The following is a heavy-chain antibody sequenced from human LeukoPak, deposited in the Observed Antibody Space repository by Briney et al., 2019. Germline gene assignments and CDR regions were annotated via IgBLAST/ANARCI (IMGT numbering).Heavy chain of an antibody. D-gene: IGHD3-3*01. J-gene: IGHJ4*02. Sequence: PGGSLRLSCAASGFTFDDYAMHWVRQAPGKGLERVSLISGDGGSTYYADSVKGRFTISRDNSKNSLYLQMNSLRTEDTALYYCAKAAYDFWSGYHQNYFDYWDQGTLVTVSS. CDR1: GFTFDDYA. V-gene: IGHV3-43*02. CDR2: ISGDGGST. CDR3: AKAAYDFWSGYHQNYFDY.